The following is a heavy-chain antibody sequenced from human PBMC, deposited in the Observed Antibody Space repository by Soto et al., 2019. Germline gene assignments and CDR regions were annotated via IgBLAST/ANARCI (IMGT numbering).Heavy chain of an antibody. CDR1: VFTFRSYG. CDR2: ISYDGSYK. CDR3: AKNFIPLSPDLYFDS. V-gene: IGHV3-30*18. D-gene: IGHD3-16*01. Sequence: GGSLRLSCAASVFTFRSYGMHFARQAPGRGLEWVAVISYDGSYKSYEDSVKGRFTISRDNYKNTLHLQMDSLRAEDTAVYYCAKNFIPLSPDLYFDSWGQGTLVTVS. J-gene: IGHJ4*02.